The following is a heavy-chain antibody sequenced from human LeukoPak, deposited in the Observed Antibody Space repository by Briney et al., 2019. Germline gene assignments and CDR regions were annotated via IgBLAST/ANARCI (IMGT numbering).Heavy chain of an antibody. V-gene: IGHV3-7*01. D-gene: IGHD6-19*01. CDR2: IKQDGSET. CDR3: ARLSTAVVDSDY. J-gene: IGHJ4*02. Sequence: GGSLGLSCAASGFTFSNYWMSWVRQASGKGLEWVANIKQDGSETYYVDSVKGRFTISRDNARNSLYLQMNSLRAEDTAMYYCARLSTAVVDSDYWGQGTLVTVSS. CDR1: GFTFSNYW.